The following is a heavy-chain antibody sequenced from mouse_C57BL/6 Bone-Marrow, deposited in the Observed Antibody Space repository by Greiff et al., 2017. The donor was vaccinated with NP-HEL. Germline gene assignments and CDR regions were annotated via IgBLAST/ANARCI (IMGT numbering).Heavy chain of an antibody. V-gene: IGHV1-22*01. Sequence: VQLKQSGPELVKPGASVKMSCKASGYTFTDYNMHWVKQSHGKSLEWIGYINPNNGGTSYNQKFKGKATLTVNKSSSTAYMELRSLTSEDSAVYYCARGWDYYGSSSYAMDYWGQGTSVTVSS. CDR1: GYTFTDYN. CDR3: ARGWDYYGSSSYAMDY. J-gene: IGHJ4*01. D-gene: IGHD1-1*01. CDR2: INPNNGGT.